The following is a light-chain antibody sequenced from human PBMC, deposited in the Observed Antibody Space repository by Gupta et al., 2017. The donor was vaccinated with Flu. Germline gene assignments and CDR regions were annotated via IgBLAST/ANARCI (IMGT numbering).Light chain of an antibody. CDR3: LQYGSSPT. CDR2: GAS. J-gene: IGKJ2*01. V-gene: IGKV3-20*01. Sequence: PGTLSLYPGERATLSCRASQIISSGYLAWYQQKLGQPPRFLIYGASRRATGIPDRFSGSGSGTEFILTISRLEPEDFAVYSYLQYGSSPTFGQGTKVEIK. CDR1: QIISSGY.